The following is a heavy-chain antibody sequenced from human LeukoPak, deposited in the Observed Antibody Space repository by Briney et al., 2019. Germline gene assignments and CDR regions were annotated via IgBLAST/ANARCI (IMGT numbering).Heavy chain of an antibody. CDR3: AKGIDWELPGGY. Sequence: GGSLRLSCAASGFTVSKKYMSWVRQAPGKGPHWVSVIYGGGTTYYADSVKGRFTISRDNSKNTVCLQMNSLRADDTAVYYCAKGIDWELPGGYWGQGTLVTVSS. D-gene: IGHD1-26*01. CDR2: IYGGGTT. V-gene: IGHV3-53*01. J-gene: IGHJ4*02. CDR1: GFTVSKKY.